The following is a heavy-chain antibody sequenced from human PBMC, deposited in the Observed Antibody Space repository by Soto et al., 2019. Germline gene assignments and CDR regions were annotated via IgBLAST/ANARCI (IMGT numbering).Heavy chain of an antibody. J-gene: IGHJ4*02. CDR2: INAGNGDT. D-gene: IGHD5-12*01. V-gene: IGHV1-3*01. CDR1: GISYSTSV. Sequence: VQLVQSGAEVKKPGASVRISCTASGISYSTSVIHWVRQAPGQGLEWMGWINAGNGDTRYSQRFQGRVTLTRDTSATTTYMDLSSLRYEDTSIYYCARAISGYVTWGQGTLVTVSS. CDR3: ARAISGYVT.